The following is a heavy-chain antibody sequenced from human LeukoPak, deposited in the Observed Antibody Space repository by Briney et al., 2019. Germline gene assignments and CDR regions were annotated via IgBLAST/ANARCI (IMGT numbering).Heavy chain of an antibody. CDR2: IIPIFGTA. CDR1: GGTFSSYA. CDR3: AKNSYGSVIGLYYFDY. V-gene: IGHV1-69*05. Sequence: SVEVSCKASGGTFSSYAISWVRQAPGQGLEWMGGIIPIFGTANYAQKVQGRVTITTDESTSTAYMELSSLRSEDTAVYYCAKNSYGSVIGLYYFDYWGQGTLVTVSS. D-gene: IGHD5-18*01. J-gene: IGHJ4*02.